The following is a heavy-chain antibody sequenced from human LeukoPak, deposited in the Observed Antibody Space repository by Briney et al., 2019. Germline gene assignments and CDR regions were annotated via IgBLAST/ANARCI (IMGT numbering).Heavy chain of an antibody. J-gene: IGHJ6*03. D-gene: IGHD2-21*02. Sequence: GGSLRLSCAASGFSVSSNYMTWVRQAPGKGLEWVSIIYPGGSTNYADSVKGRFTISRDNSKNTLYLQMNSLRAEDTAVYYCAKGPMVVTPMEFYYYSYMDVWGKGTTVTISS. V-gene: IGHV3-53*01. CDR2: IYPGGST. CDR3: AKGPMVVTPMEFYYYSYMDV. CDR1: GFSVSSNY.